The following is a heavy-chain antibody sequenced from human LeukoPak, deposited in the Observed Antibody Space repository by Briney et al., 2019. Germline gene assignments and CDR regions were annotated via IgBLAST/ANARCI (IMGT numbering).Heavy chain of an antibody. Sequence: SETLSLTCTVSGGSLRGYYWGWLRQSPGRGLEWFGYIHSSGSTNDNASLNSRLAISVDTSKIQFSLKLTSVTATDTAVYYCARRLRLSSSWAYFDFWGQGTPVTVSS. D-gene: IGHD6-13*01. CDR3: ARRLRLSSSWAYFDF. CDR2: IHSSGST. V-gene: IGHV4-59*08. CDR1: GGSLRGYY. J-gene: IGHJ4*02.